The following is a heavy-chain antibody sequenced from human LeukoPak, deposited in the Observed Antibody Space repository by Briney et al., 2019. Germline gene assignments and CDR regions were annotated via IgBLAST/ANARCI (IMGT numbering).Heavy chain of an antibody. CDR1: GYSFTSYW. Sequence: GESLKISCKGSGYSFTSYWIGWVRQMPGKGLEWMGIIYPGDSDTRYSPSFQGQVTISADKSISTAYLQWSSLKASDTAMYYCARLPRAAQSYYYYYYMDVWGKGTTVTVSS. D-gene: IGHD6-13*01. J-gene: IGHJ6*03. CDR3: ARLPRAAQSYYYYYYMDV. CDR2: IYPGDSDT. V-gene: IGHV5-51*01.